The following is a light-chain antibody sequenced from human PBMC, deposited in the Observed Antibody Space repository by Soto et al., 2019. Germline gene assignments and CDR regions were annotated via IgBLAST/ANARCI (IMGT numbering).Light chain of an antibody. CDR1: SGHSNYA. Sequence: QPVLTQSPSASASLGASVKLTCTLSSGHSNYAIAWHQQQSEKGPRYLMKLNSDGSHSKVDGIPDRFSGSSSGAERYLTISSRQSEDEADYYCQTWGAGIVVFCGGTKLTVL. V-gene: IGLV4-69*01. CDR3: QTWGAGIVV. CDR2: LNSDGSH. J-gene: IGLJ2*01.